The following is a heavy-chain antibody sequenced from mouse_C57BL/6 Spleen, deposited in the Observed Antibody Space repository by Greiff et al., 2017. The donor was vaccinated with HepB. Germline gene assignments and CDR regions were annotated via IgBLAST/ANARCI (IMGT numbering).Heavy chain of an antibody. V-gene: IGHV7-3*01. J-gene: IGHJ2*01. D-gene: IGHD1-1*01. Sequence: EVQLVESGGGLVQPGGSLSLSCAASGFTFTDYYMSWVRQPPGKALEWLGFIRNKANGYTTEYSASVKGRFTISRDNSQSILYLQMNALRAEDSATYYCARSYGSIHFDYWGQGTTLTVSS. CDR1: GFTFTDYY. CDR2: IRNKANGYTT. CDR3: ARSYGSIHFDY.